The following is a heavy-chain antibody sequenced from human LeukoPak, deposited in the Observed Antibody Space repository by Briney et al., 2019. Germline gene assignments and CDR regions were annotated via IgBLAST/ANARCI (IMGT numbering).Heavy chain of an antibody. Sequence: GSLRLSCAASGFTFSSYSMNWVRQAPGKGLEWVSYISSSSSTIYYADSVKGRFTISRDNAKNSLYLQMNSLRAEDTAVYYCARDATIYGSYYMDVWGKGPTVTVSS. CDR1: GFTFSSYS. V-gene: IGHV3-48*01. CDR2: ISSSSSTI. CDR3: ARDATIYGSYYMDV. D-gene: IGHD3-3*01. J-gene: IGHJ6*03.